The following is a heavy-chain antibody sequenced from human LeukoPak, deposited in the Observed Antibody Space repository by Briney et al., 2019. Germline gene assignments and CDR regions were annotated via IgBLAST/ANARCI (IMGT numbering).Heavy chain of an antibody. D-gene: IGHD3-10*01. CDR1: GFTFSSYE. CDR2: ISSSGSTI. V-gene: IGHV3-48*03. J-gene: IGHJ3*02. CDR3: ARVGSYGSGSLLYAFDI. Sequence: PGGSLRLSCAASGFTFSSYEMNWVRQAPGKGLEWVSYISSSGSTIYYADSVKGRFTISRDNAKNSLYLQMNSLRAEDTAVYYCARVGSYGSGSLLYAFDIWGQGTMVTVSS.